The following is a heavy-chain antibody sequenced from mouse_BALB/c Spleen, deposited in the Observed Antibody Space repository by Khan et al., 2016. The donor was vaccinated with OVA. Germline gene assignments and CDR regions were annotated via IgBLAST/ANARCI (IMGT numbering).Heavy chain of an antibody. CDR3: ARGGKFAY. J-gene: IGHJ3*01. V-gene: IGHV1S137*01. D-gene: IGHD1-1*02. Sequence: QVQLQQSGAELVRPGVSVKISCKGSGYTFTDYAMHWVKQSPAKSLEWIGVISTYYGDVDYSQKFKGKATMTVDRSSSTAYMELARLTSEDSAIYYCARGGKFAYWGQGTLVTVSA. CDR2: ISTYYGDV. CDR1: GYTFTDYA.